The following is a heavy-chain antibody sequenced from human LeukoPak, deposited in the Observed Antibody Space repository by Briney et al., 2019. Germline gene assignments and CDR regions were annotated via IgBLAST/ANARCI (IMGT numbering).Heavy chain of an antibody. V-gene: IGHV3-7*02. J-gene: IGHJ4*02. CDR3: AKWMGRDS. CDR2: INQDGRKK. CDR1: GFSFRTHW. D-gene: IGHD6-19*01. Sequence: PGGSLRPSCAASGFSFRTHWMSWVRQAAGKGLEWVANINQDGRKKFYVDSVEGRFTISRDDAKTSLFLQMNSLRVEDTAVYYCAKWMGRDSWGQGTLVTVSS.